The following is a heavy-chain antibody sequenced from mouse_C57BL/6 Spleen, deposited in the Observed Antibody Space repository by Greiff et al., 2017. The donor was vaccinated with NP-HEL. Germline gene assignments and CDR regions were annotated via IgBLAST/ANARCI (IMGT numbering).Heavy chain of an antibody. D-gene: IGHD3-3*01. Sequence: VHVKQSGPELVKPGASVKIPCKASGYTFTDYNMDWVKQSHGKSLEWIGDINPNNGGTIYNQKFKGKATLTVDKSSSTAYMELRSLTSEDTAVYYCARKGLPFYYAMDYWGQGTSVTVSS. CDR1: GYTFTDYN. V-gene: IGHV1-18*01. CDR2: INPNNGGT. J-gene: IGHJ4*01. CDR3: ARKGLPFYYAMDY.